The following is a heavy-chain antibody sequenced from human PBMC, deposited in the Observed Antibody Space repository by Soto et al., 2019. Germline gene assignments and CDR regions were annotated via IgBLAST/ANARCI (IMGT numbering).Heavy chain of an antibody. CDR3: ARGCQLLGYYGMDV. CDR2: ISSDGSST. V-gene: IGHV3-74*03. CDR1: GFTFRSYW. J-gene: IGHJ6*02. D-gene: IGHD1-26*01. Sequence: GGSLRLSCVVSGFTFRSYWMHWGRQAPGEGLVWVSLISSDGSSTTYADSVKGRFTISRDNAKNTLYLQMNSLRAEDTAVYYCARGCQLLGYYGMDVWGQGTTVTVSS.